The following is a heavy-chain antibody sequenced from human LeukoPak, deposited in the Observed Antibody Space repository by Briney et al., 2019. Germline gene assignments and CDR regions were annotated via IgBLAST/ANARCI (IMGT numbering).Heavy chain of an antibody. CDR3: ARVDYGDYNFDY. CDR2: ISAYNGNT. V-gene: IGHV1-18*04. J-gene: IGHJ4*02. D-gene: IGHD4-17*01. Sequence: ASVKVSCKASGYTFTSYGISWVRQAPGQGLEWMGWISAYNGNTNYAQKLQGRVTMTTDTSTSTAYMELRSLRSDDTAVYCCARVDYGDYNFDYWGQGTLVTVSS. CDR1: GYTFTSYG.